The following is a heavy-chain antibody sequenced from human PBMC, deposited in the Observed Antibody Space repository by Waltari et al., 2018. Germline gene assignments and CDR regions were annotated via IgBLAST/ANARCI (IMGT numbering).Heavy chain of an antibody. D-gene: IGHD3-22*01. J-gene: IGHJ3*02. CDR3: ARALPLYYYDSSGDTGNDAFDI. CDR1: GGSISSGGYY. Sequence: QVQLQESGPGLVKPSPTLSLTCTVSGGSISSGGYYWSWLRHHPGNGLEWIGYISYSGSTYYNPSLKSRVTISVDTSKNQFSLKLSSVTAADTAVYYCARALPLYYYDSSGDTGNDAFDIWGQGTMVTVSS. CDR2: ISYSGST. V-gene: IGHV4-31*03.